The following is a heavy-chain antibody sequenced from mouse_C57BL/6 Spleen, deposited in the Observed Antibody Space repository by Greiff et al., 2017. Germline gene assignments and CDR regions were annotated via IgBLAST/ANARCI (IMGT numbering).Heavy chain of an antibody. CDR2: IDPNSGGT. V-gene: IGHV1-72*01. J-gene: IGHJ4*01. CDR1: GYTFTSYW. D-gene: IGHD1-1*01. Sequence: QVQLQQSGAELVKPGASVKLSCKASGYTFTSYWMHWVKQRPGRGLEWIGRIDPNSGGTKYNEKFKSKATLTVDKPSSTAYMQLSSLTSEDSAVYYCARSYGSSVYYAMDYWGQGTSVTVSS. CDR3: ARSYGSSVYYAMDY.